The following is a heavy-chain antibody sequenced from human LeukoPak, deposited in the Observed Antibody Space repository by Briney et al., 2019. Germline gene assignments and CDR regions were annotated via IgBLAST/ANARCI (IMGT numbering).Heavy chain of an antibody. CDR1: GGSIRSYY. CDR3: ATDYGGNSDWYFDL. V-gene: IGHV4-4*09. D-gene: IGHD4-23*01. J-gene: IGHJ2*01. Sequence: SETLSLTCTVSGGSIRSYYWTWIRQPPGKGLEWIGDISPSGSTNYNPSLKSRVTISVDTSKNQFSLKLSSVTAADTAVYHCATDYGGNSDWYFDLRGRGTLVTVSS. CDR2: ISPSGST.